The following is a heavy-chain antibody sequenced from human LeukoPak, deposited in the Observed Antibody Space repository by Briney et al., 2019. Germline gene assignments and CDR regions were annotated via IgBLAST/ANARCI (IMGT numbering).Heavy chain of an antibody. CDR2: ITASSTAI. CDR1: GFTFNTYT. D-gene: IGHD6-25*01. V-gene: IGHV3-21*01. Sequence: PGGSLRLSCAASGFTFNTYTMNWVRQAPGKGLEWVSSITASSTAIYSADSVKGRFTISRDNAKNFLYLQMNSLRAEDTAVYYCAKDRRGDWQRLDGPRYYYYMDVWGKGTTVTVSS. CDR3: AKDRRGDWQRLDGPRYYYYMDV. J-gene: IGHJ6*03.